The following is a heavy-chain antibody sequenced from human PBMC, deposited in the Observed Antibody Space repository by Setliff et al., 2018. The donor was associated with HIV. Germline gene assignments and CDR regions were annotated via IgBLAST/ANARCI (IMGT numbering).Heavy chain of an antibody. V-gene: IGHV4-4*07. D-gene: IGHD2-2*01. CDR1: GGSISGYY. CDR2: IYSNGNT. J-gene: IGHJ4*02. CDR3: TTVVPAAIPYFDY. Sequence: SETLSLTCTVPGGSISGYYWSWIRRPAGKRLEWIGRIYSNGNTNYNPSLKGRVTMSVSTSKNQFSLNLSSVTAADTAVYYCTTVVPAAIPYFDYWGQGALVTVSS.